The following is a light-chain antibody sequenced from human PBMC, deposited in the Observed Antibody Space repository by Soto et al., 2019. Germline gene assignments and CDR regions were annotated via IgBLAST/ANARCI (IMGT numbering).Light chain of an antibody. CDR3: EHSNCYSPA. CDR1: QSVSTN. V-gene: IGKV3-15*01. Sequence: TLKRKASQSVSTNLAWYQQKPGQAPRLLIYGASTRDTGIPARFSGSGSGTEFTLTTCSLELHDRDSYCSEHSNCYSPALAQGTKVDIK. CDR2: GAS. J-gene: IGKJ1*01.